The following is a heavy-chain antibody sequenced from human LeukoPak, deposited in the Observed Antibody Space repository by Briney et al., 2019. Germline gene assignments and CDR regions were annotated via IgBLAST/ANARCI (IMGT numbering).Heavy chain of an antibody. D-gene: IGHD1-26*01. V-gene: IGHV3-7*03. J-gene: IGHJ4*02. CDR2: IEKDGSDI. CDR1: GFPFSAHW. CDR3: ARGIVGATRQEY. Sequence: GGSLRLSCATSGFPFSAHWMSWVRQAPGKGLEWVANIEKDGSDIHYADSVRGRFTISRDNSKNTLYLQMNSLRAGDTAVYYCARGIVGATRQEYWGQGTLVTVSS.